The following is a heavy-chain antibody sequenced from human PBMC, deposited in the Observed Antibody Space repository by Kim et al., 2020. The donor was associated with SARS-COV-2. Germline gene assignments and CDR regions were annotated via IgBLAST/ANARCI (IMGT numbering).Heavy chain of an antibody. Sequence: EIVYADSVKGRFTISRDNTKSSLYLQMNSLRAGDTAVYYSAGGGRRRFDWWGQGTLVTVSS. J-gene: IGHJ4*02. CDR2: EI. D-gene: IGHD2-15*01. CDR3: AGGGRRRFDW. V-gene: IGHV3-7*01.